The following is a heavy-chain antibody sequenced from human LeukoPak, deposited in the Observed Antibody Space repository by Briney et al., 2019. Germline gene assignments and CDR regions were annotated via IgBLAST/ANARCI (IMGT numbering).Heavy chain of an antibody. J-gene: IGHJ4*02. V-gene: IGHV4-61*02. D-gene: IGHD3-9*01. CDR2: TYTRGST. CDR1: GDSVSSGSYY. CDR3: ASSPRKYDILTGYYIHEYFDY. Sequence: PSETLSLTCTVSGDSVSSGSYYWSWIRQPAGKGLEWIGRTYTRGSTNYNPSLKSRVTMSVDTSKNQFSLKLSSVTAADTAVYYCASSPRKYDILTGYYIHEYFDYWGQGTLVTVSS.